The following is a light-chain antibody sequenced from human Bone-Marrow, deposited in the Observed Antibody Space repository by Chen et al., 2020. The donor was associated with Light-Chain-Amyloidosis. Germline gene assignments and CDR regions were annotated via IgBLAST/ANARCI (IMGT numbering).Light chain of an antibody. J-gene: IGLJ2*01. V-gene: IGLV3-25*03. CDR3: QSADSSGTDEVI. Sequence: SYELTQPPSVSVSPGQTARITCSGDDLPTKYAYWYQQKPGQAPVLVIHRDTERPSGISERFCGSSSGTTATLTISGVQEEDEADQHCQSADSSGTDEVIFGGGTKLTVL. CDR1: DLPTKY. CDR2: RDT.